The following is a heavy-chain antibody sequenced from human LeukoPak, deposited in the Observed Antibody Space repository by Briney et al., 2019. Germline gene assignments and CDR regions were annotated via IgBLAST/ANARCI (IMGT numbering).Heavy chain of an antibody. CDR1: GFTFDDYA. CDR3: AKDYGSGNYHTTAFDY. D-gene: IGHD3-10*01. Sequence: PGGSLRLSCAASGFTFDDYAMHWVRQAPGKGLEWVSGISWNSGDIGYADSVKGRFTISRDNAKNSLYLQMNSLRAEDTALYYCAKDYGSGNYHTTAFDYWGQGTLVTVSS. V-gene: IGHV3-9*01. J-gene: IGHJ4*02. CDR2: ISWNSGDI.